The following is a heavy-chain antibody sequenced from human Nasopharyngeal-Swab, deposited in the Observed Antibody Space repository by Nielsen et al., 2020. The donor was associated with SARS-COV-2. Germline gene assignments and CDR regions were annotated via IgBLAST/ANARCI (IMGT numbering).Heavy chain of an antibody. Sequence: GESLKISCAASGFTFSSYWMHWVRQAPGKGLVWVSRINSAGSSTSYADSVKGRFTISRDNAKNTLYLQMNSLRAEDTAVYYCVFLAGAFNIWGQGTMVTVSS. CDR3: VFLAGAFNI. CDR1: GFTFSSYW. D-gene: IGHD6-19*01. J-gene: IGHJ3*02. V-gene: IGHV3-74*01. CDR2: INSAGSST.